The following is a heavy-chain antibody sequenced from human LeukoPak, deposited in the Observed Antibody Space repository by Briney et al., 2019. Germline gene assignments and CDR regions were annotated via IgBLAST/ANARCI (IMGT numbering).Heavy chain of an antibody. V-gene: IGHV2-70*04. CDR2: IDWDDDK. J-gene: IGHJ4*02. Sequence: ESGPALVKPTQTLTLTCTFSGFSLSTSGMRVSWIHQPPGKALEWLARIDWDDDKFYSTSLKTRLTISKETSKNQVVLTMTNLDPVDTATYYCARISDGTGFDYWGQGTLVTVSS. CDR3: ARISDGTGFDY. D-gene: IGHD5-24*01. CDR1: GFSLSTSGMR.